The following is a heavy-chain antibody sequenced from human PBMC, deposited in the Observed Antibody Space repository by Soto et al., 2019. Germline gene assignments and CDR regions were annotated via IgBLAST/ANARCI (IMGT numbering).Heavy chain of an antibody. V-gene: IGHV5-51*01. Sequence: GESLKISCKGSGYSSTSYWIGWVRQMPGKGLEWMGIIYPGDSDTRYSPSFQGQVTISADKSISTAYLQWSSLKASDTAMYYCARALGDDFWSGYYRFWFDPWGQGTLVTVSS. D-gene: IGHD3-3*01. CDR1: GYSSTSYW. J-gene: IGHJ5*02. CDR2: IYPGDSDT. CDR3: ARALGDDFWSGYYRFWFDP.